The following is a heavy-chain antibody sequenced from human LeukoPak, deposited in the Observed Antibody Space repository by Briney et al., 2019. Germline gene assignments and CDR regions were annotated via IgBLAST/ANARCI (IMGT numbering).Heavy chain of an antibody. CDR3: ARGLPYDSFDY. V-gene: IGHV3-7*01. CDR1: GFTFSSYW. J-gene: IGHJ4*02. D-gene: IGHD3-16*01. CDR2: IKQDGSEK. Sequence: GGSLRLSCAASGFTFSSYWMSWVRQAPGKGLEWVANIKQDGSEKHYVDAVKGRFTISRDNAKNSLYLQRNRLRAEDTAVYYCARGLPYDSFDYCGQGTLVTVSS.